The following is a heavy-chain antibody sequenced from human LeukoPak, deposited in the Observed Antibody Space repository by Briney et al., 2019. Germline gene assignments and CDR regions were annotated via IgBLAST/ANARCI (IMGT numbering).Heavy chain of an antibody. CDR1: GGSISSSNW. CDR2: INHSGST. Sequence: SETLSLTCAVSGGSISSSNWWSWIRQPPGKGLEWIGEINHSGSTNYNPSLKSRVTISVDTSKNQFSLKLSSVTAADTAVYYCARAAYYYGSGSLSVWGQGTLVTVSS. J-gene: IGHJ4*02. V-gene: IGHV4-4*02. D-gene: IGHD3-10*01. CDR3: ARAAYYYGSGSLSV.